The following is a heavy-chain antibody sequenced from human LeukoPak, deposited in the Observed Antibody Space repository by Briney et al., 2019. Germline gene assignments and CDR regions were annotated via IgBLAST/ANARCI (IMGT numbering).Heavy chain of an antibody. V-gene: IGHV1-3*01. CDR1: GYTFTSYG. Sequence: ASVKVSCKASGYTFTSYGISWVRQAPGQRLEWMGWINAGNGNTKYSQKFQGRVTITRDTSASTAYMELSSLRSEDTAVYYCARHTPGILTGYYMYYFDYWGQGTLVTVSS. CDR3: ARHTPGILTGYYMYYFDY. J-gene: IGHJ4*02. CDR2: INAGNGNT. D-gene: IGHD3-9*01.